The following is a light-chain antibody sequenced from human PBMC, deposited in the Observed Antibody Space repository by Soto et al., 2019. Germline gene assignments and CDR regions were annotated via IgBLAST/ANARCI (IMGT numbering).Light chain of an antibody. Sequence: EIVLTQSPATLSLSPGERATLSCRASQGVRGLLGWFQKKPGQAPRLLIYDVSNRATGVPPRFSGSGSGADFTLTISSLEPEDFAVYYCHQRSSWPRTFGQGTKVKIK. CDR1: QGVRGL. CDR2: DVS. J-gene: IGKJ1*01. V-gene: IGKV3-11*01. CDR3: HQRSSWPRT.